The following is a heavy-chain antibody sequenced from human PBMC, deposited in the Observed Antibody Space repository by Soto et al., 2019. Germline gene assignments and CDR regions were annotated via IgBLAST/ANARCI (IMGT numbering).Heavy chain of an antibody. CDR2: ISSSGSTI. V-gene: IGHV3-11*01. Sequence: GGSLRLSCAASGFTFSDYYMSWIRQAPGKGLEWVSYISSSGSTIYHADSVKGRFTISRDNAKNSLYLQMNSLRAEDTAVYYCARGGAVVSQHYYDSSGPDDYWGQGTLVTVSS. CDR3: ARGGAVVSQHYYDSSGPDDY. J-gene: IGHJ4*02. D-gene: IGHD3-22*01. CDR1: GFTFSDYY.